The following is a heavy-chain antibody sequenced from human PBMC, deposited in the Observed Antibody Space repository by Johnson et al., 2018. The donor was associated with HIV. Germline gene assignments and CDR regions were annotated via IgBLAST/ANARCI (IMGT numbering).Heavy chain of an antibody. CDR2: ISSSGSTI. J-gene: IGHJ3*02. CDR1: GFTFSSYA. CDR3: ARGLVIVGALPDAFDI. V-gene: IGHV3-48*04. D-gene: IGHD1-26*01. Sequence: VQLVESGGGVVQPGRSLRLSCAASGFTFSSYAMHWVRQAPGKGLEWVSYISSSGSTIYYADSVKGRFTISRDNSKNSLYLQMNSLRAEDTAVYYCARGLVIVGALPDAFDIWGQGTMVTVSS.